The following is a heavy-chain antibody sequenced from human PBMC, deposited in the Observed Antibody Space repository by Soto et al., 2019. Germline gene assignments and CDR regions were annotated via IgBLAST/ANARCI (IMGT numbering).Heavy chain of an antibody. CDR1: GFTFSSYG. D-gene: IGHD3-16*02. Sequence: QVQLVESGEGVVQPGRSLRLSCAASGFTFSSYGMHWVRQAPGKGLEWVAVISYDGSNKYYADSVKGRFTISRDNSKNTLYLQMSSLRAEDTAVYYCAKEDGAIMITFGGVINWGQGTLVTVSS. CDR2: ISYDGSNK. V-gene: IGHV3-30*18. J-gene: IGHJ4*02. CDR3: AKEDGAIMITFGGVIN.